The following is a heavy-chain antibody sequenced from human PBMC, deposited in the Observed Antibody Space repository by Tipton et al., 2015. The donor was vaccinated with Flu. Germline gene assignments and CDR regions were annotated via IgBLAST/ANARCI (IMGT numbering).Heavy chain of an antibody. Sequence: TLSLTCTVSGGSVSSSDFYWGWVRQPPGKGPEWIGSIFHSGTTYYDLSLQSRVTISLDTSKNQFSLKMKSVTVADTAVYYCTRQVEAATRSSSWGQGILVTASS. V-gene: IGHV4-39*07. D-gene: IGHD2-15*01. CDR1: GGSVSSSDFY. J-gene: IGHJ4*02. CDR3: TRQVEAATRSSS. CDR2: IFHSGTT.